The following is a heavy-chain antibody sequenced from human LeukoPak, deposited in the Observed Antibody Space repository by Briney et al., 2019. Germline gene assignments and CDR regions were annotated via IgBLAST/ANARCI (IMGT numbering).Heavy chain of an antibody. Sequence: PGGSLRLSCAASGFTFSSYEMNWVRQAPGKGLEWVSYISSSGSTIYYADSVKGRFTISRDNAKNSLYLQMNSLRAEDTAVYYCARAHARCSGGSCYADDAFDIWGQGTMVTVSS. CDR2: ISSSGSTI. CDR3: ARAHARCSGGSCYADDAFDI. D-gene: IGHD2-15*01. CDR1: GFTFSSYE. J-gene: IGHJ3*02. V-gene: IGHV3-48*03.